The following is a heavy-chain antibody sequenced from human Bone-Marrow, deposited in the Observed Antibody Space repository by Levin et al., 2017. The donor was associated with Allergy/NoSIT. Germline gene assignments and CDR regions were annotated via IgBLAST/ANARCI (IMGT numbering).Heavy chain of an antibody. V-gene: IGHV3-74*01. Sequence: QTGGSLRLSCAGSGFTFRDYWMNWVRQVPGKGLMWVARLNFDGSSSSYADSVEGRFTISRDNAKNTLYLQMDSLRVEDAAVYYCARGDNTWPNWHFDLWGRGTLVTVSS. CDR3: ARGDNTWPNWHFDL. CDR2: LNFDGSSS. J-gene: IGHJ2*01. CDR1: GFTFRDYW. D-gene: IGHD2/OR15-2a*01.